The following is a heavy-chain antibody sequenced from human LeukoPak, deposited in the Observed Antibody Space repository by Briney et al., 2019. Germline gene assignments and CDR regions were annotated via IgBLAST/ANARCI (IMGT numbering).Heavy chain of an antibody. D-gene: IGHD1-26*01. CDR1: GGSISSYY. CDR3: ARGEARRSYYYYYYMDV. CDR2: IYYSGST. J-gene: IGHJ6*03. V-gene: IGHV4-59*01. Sequence: SETLSLTCTVSGGSISSYYWSWIRQPPGKGLEWIGYIYYSGSTNYNPSLKSRVTISVDTSKNQFSLKLSSVTAADTAVYYCARGEARRSYYYYYYMDVWGKGTTVTVS.